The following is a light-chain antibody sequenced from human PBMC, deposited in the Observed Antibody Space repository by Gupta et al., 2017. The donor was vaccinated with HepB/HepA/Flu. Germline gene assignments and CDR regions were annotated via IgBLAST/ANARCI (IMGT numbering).Light chain of an antibody. CDR1: QSVLFYSNNKNN. V-gene: IGKV4-1*01. J-gene: IGKJ5*01. CDR3: QQYHSFPLT. Sequence: DIVMTQSPDSLAVSLGESATIKCKSSQSVLFYSNNKNNLAWYQQKPGQPPKLLIYWASTRESGVPDRFSGSGSGTEFTLTISSLQAEDVALYYCQQYHSFPLTFGQGTRLEIK. CDR2: WAS.